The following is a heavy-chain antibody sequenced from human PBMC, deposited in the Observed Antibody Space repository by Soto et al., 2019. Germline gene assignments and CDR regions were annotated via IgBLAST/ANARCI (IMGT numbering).Heavy chain of an antibody. CDR2: IYYSGST. D-gene: IGHD1-26*01. J-gene: IGHJ6*02. CDR3: ARQEGGSYYPYYYGMDV. CDR1: GGSISSYY. Sequence: LSLPCTVSGGSISSYYWSWIRQPPGKGLEWIGYIYYSGSTNYNPSLKSRVTISVDTSKNQFSLKLSSVTAADTAVYYCARQEGGSYYPYYYGMDVWGQGTTVTVSS. V-gene: IGHV4-59*01.